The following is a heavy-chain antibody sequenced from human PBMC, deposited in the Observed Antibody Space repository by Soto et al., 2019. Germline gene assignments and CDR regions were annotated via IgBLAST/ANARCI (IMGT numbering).Heavy chain of an antibody. CDR1: GGTFSSYA. D-gene: IGHD1-26*01. J-gene: IGHJ6*02. Sequence: GASVKVSCKASGGTFSSYAISWVRQAPGQGLEWMGGIIPIFGTANYAQKFQGRVTITADESTSTAYMELSSLRSEDTAVYYCATNAGYSANYYYYGMDVWGQGTTVTV. CDR2: IIPIFGTA. CDR3: ATNAGYSANYYYYGMDV. V-gene: IGHV1-69*13.